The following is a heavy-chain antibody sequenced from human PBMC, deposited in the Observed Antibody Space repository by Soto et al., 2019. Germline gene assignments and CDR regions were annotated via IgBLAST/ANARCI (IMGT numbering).Heavy chain of an antibody. D-gene: IGHD3-10*01. V-gene: IGHV3-30-3*01. Sequence: QVPLVESGGGVVQPGRSLRLSCAASGFTFSNYSMHWVRQAPGKGLEWVTVISYDGSNKYYADSVKGRFTISRDNSKNTLYLQMTSLITEDTTVYYCAREAGVYGSGSYGMAVWGQGTTVTVSS. CDR3: AREAGVYGSGSYGMAV. CDR1: GFTFSNYS. J-gene: IGHJ6*02. CDR2: ISYDGSNK.